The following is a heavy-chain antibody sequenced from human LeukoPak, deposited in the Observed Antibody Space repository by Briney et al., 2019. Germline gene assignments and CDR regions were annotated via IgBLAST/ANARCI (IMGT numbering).Heavy chain of an antibody. CDR2: IYSDGTT. V-gene: IGHV3-53*01. D-gene: IGHD6-13*01. Sequence: GGSLRLSCAASGFTVSSNYMSWVCQAPGKELEWVSVIYSDGTTYYADSVEGRFTISRDNSKNTLYLQMNSLRAEDTAVYYCARTVYSSRWYDAFDIWGQGTMLTVSS. CDR3: ARTVYSSRWYDAFDI. J-gene: IGHJ3*02. CDR1: GFTVSSNY.